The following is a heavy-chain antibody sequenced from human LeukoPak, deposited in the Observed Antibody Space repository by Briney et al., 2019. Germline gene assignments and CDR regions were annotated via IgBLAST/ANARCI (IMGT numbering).Heavy chain of an antibody. CDR3: ARDPLLWFGELYLDY. V-gene: IGHV1-69*13. Sequence: ASVTVSCTASGGTFSSYAISWVRQAPGQGLEWMGGIIPIFGTAKYAQQFQGRVTITADESTSTAYMELSSLRSEDTAVYYCARDPLLWFGELYLDYWGQGTLVTVSS. D-gene: IGHD3-10*01. J-gene: IGHJ4*02. CDR2: IIPIFGTA. CDR1: GGTFSSYA.